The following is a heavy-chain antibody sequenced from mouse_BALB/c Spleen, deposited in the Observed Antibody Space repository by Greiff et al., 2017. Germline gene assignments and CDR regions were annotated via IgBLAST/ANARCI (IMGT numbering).Heavy chain of an antibody. Sequence: VQLQQSGAELVKPGASVKLSCTASGFNIKDTYMHWVKQRPEQGLEWIGRIDPANGNTKYDPKFQGKATITADTSSNTAYLQLSSLTSEDTAVYYCAGWGYYGSSYGEAMDYWGQGTSVTVSS. CDR3: AGWGYYGSSYGEAMDY. V-gene: IGHV14-3*02. J-gene: IGHJ4*01. CDR2: IDPANGNT. CDR1: GFNIKDTY. D-gene: IGHD1-1*01.